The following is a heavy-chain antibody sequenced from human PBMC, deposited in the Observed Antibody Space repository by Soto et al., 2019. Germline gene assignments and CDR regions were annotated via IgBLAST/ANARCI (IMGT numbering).Heavy chain of an antibody. J-gene: IGHJ6*02. Sequence: PSETLSLTCTVSGGSVSSGSYYWSWIRQPPGKGLEWIGYIYYSGSTNYNPSLKSRVTISVDTSKNQFSLKLSSVTAADTAVYYCASAPSTVTTLYYYYGMDVWGQGPRSPSP. CDR2: IYYSGST. CDR1: GGSVSSGSYY. D-gene: IGHD4-17*01. V-gene: IGHV4-61*01. CDR3: ASAPSTVTTLYYYYGMDV.